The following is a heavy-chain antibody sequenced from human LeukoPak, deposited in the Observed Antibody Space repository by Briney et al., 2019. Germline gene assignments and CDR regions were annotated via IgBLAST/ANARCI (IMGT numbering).Heavy chain of an antibody. Sequence: GGSLRLSRAASGFTVSSNYMSWVRQAPGKGLEWVSVIYSGGSTYYADSVKGRFTTSRDNSKNTLYLQMNSLRAEDTAVYYCARAYSSGEGVDYWGQGTLVTVSS. CDR3: ARAYSSGEGVDY. CDR2: IYSGGST. D-gene: IGHD6-19*01. V-gene: IGHV3-53*01. CDR1: GFTVSSNY. J-gene: IGHJ4*02.